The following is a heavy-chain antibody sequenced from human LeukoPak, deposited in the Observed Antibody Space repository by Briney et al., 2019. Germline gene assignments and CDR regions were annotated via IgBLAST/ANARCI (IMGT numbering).Heavy chain of an antibody. CDR3: ARDIVVVPAAMGFFDY. CDR2: IYYSGCT. J-gene: IGHJ4*02. Sequence: SETLSLTCTVSGGSISSSSYYWGWVRQPPGRGVEWVGSIYYSGCTYYNPSLKRRVTISVDTSKNQFSLKLSSVTAADTAVYYCARDIVVVPAAMGFFDYWGQGTLVTVSS. D-gene: IGHD2-2*01. CDR1: GGSISSSSYY. V-gene: IGHV4-39*07.